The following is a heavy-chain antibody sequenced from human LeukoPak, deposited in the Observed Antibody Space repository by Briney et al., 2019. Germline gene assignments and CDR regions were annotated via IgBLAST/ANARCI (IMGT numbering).Heavy chain of an antibody. CDR1: GGSISSYY. J-gene: IGHJ5*02. CDR3: ARRYFDWSSRFDP. D-gene: IGHD3-9*01. Sequence: SETLSLTCTVSGGSISSYYWSWIRQPPGKGLEWIGYIYTSGSTNYNPSLKSRVTISVDTSKNQFSLKLSSVTAADTAVYYCARRYFDWSSRFDPWGQGTLVTVSS. CDR2: IYTSGST. V-gene: IGHV4-4*09.